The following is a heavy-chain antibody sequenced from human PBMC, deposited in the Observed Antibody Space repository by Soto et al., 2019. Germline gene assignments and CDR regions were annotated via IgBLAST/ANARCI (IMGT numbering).Heavy chain of an antibody. CDR1: GFTVSSNY. CDR2: IYSGGST. Sequence: GSLRLSCAASGFTVSSNYMSWVRQAPGKGLEWVSVIYSGGSTYYADSVKGRFTISRHNSKNTLYLQMNSLRAEDTAVYYCARDLGYSYGQGGMDVWGQGTTVTVSS. D-gene: IGHD5-18*01. CDR3: ARDLGYSYGQGGMDV. V-gene: IGHV3-66*01. J-gene: IGHJ6*02.